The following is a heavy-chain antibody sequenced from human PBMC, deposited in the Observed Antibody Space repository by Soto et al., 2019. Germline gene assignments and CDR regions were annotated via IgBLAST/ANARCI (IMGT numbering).Heavy chain of an antibody. V-gene: IGHV4-31*03. CDR3: ARYYYDSSGYYHHLFDY. D-gene: IGHD3-22*01. CDR1: GGSISSGGYY. CDR2: IYYSGST. J-gene: IGHJ4*02. Sequence: PSETLSLTCTVSGGSISSGGYYWSWIRQHPGKGLEWIGYIYYSGSTYYNPSLKSRVTISVDTSKNQFSLKLSSVTAADTAVYYCARYYYDSSGYYHHLFDYWGQGTLVTVSS.